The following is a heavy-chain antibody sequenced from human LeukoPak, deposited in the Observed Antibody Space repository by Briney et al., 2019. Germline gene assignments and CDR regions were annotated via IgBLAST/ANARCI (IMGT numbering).Heavy chain of an antibody. CDR1: GGSFSGYY. Sequence: PSETLSLTCAVYGGSFSGYYWSWIRQPPGKGLEWIGEINHSGSTNYNPSLKSRVTISVDTSKNQFSLKLSSVTAADTAVYYCARHPPAGRRYSSREQRVHWFDPWGQGTLVTVSS. J-gene: IGHJ5*02. CDR3: ARHPPAGRRYSSREQRVHWFDP. V-gene: IGHV4-34*01. D-gene: IGHD6-13*01. CDR2: INHSGST.